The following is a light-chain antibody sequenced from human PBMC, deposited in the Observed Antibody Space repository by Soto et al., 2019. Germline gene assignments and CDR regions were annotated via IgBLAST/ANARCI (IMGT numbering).Light chain of an antibody. CDR3: QHSIRWPRT. Sequence: EIVLTQSPDTLSLSPGEMATLSFSASQSVTSKYLAWYQQKPGQAPRLLIHGASNRAAGTPARFSGSGSGTDFTLTINSLEPDDFAVYYCQHSIRWPRTLGQGTKVDIK. V-gene: IGKV3-11*01. J-gene: IGKJ1*01. CDR1: QSVTSKY. CDR2: GAS.